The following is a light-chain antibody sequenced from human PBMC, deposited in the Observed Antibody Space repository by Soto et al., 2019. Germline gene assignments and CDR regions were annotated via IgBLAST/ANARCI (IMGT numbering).Light chain of an antibody. J-gene: IGKJ4*01. Sequence: EIVLTQSPGTLSLSPGERATLSCRASQNIENNYLAWYQQKPGQAPRLLIDDASSRDTGVPDRFSGSGSGTDFTLTISRLEPEDFAVYFCQQCSSSPLTFGGGTKLELK. CDR1: QNIENNY. CDR3: QQCSSSPLT. V-gene: IGKV3-20*01. CDR2: DAS.